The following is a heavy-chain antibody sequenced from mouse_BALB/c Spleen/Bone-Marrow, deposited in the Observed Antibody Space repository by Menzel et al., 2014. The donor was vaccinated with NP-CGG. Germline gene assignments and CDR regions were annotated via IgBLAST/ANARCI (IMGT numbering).Heavy chain of an antibody. D-gene: IGHD1-1*01. CDR1: GFSFISYV. Sequence: LAESGPELVKSGASAKLSFKASGFSFISYVMHWVKQKPGQGLEWIGYINPYNDGTKYNEKFKGKATLTSDKSSSTAYMELSSLTSEDSAVYYCARYPDYYGSSYAMDCWAQGTPVT. J-gene: IGHJ4*01. CDR3: ARYPDYYGSSYAMDC. V-gene: IGHV1-14*01. CDR2: INPYNDGT.